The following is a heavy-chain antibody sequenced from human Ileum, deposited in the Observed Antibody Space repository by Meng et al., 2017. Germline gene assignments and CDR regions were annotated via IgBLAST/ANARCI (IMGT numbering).Heavy chain of an antibody. CDR2: FLPHNGNT. CDR1: GYTFFSYG. CDR3: ARVKGHDWFDS. Sequence: VQLVQSGGGVQKPWSSVKVSCKASGYTFFSYGINWARQAPGQGLEWMGWFLPHNGNTKYAQKFQGRVSMTGDTSTSTAYMEVRSLTSDDTAFYYCARVKGHDWFDSWGQGTLVTVSS. V-gene: IGHV1-18*01. J-gene: IGHJ5*01.